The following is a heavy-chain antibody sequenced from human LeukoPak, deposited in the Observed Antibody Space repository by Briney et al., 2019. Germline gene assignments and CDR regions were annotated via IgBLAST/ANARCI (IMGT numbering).Heavy chain of an antibody. CDR1: GFIFSTYR. CDR2: ISGNGDGT. V-gene: IGHV3-23*01. CDR3: AKDGGPGWFDP. D-gene: IGHD4-23*01. Sequence: GGSLRLSCAASGFIFSTYRMNWVRQAPGKGLEWVSTISGNGDGTFYADSVKGRFTIPRDNSKNTLYLQMNSLRAEDTAVYYCAKDGGPGWFDPWGQGTLVTVSS. J-gene: IGHJ5*02.